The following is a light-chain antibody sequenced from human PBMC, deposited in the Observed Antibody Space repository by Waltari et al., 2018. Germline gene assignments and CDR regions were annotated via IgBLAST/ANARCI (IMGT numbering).Light chain of an antibody. V-gene: IGKV3-15*01. Sequence: EIVLTQSPATLSVSPGESVTLSCRTSQSVNTNLTWYQQKPGQAPRLLIYGASARATGGPARFSGSGCGTEFTLTVSSRQSEDFAVYYGQQYDNWPPITFGQGTRLEIK. CDR1: QSVNTN. CDR2: GAS. J-gene: IGKJ5*01. CDR3: QQYDNWPPIT.